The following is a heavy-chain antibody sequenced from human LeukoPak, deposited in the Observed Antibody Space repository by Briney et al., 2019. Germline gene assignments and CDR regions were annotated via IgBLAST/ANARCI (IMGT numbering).Heavy chain of an antibody. CDR1: GFTFTSSA. V-gene: IGHV1-58*02. CDR3: AAAPERRDGYNYNY. CDR2: IVVGSGNT. Sequence: SVEVSCKASGFTFTSSAMQWVRQARGQRLEWIGWIVVGSGNTNYAQKFQERVTITRDMSTSTAYMELSSLRSEDTAVYYCAAAPERRDGYNYNYWGQGTLVTVSS. J-gene: IGHJ4*02. D-gene: IGHD5-24*01.